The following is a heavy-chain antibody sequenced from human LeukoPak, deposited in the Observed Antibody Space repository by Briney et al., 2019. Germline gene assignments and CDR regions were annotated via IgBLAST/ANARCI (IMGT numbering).Heavy chain of an antibody. CDR1: GITFSNAW. V-gene: IGHV3-15*01. J-gene: IGHJ4*02. D-gene: IGHD6-13*01. CDR2: IKRKTDGGTT. CDR3: TTDLPLTSQGIAEDY. Sequence: GGSLRLSCAASGITFSNAWMSWARQAPGKGLEWVGRIKRKTDGGTTDYAAPVKGRFTISRDDSKNTLYLQMNSLKTEDTAVYYCTTDLPLTSQGIAEDYWGQGTLVTVSS.